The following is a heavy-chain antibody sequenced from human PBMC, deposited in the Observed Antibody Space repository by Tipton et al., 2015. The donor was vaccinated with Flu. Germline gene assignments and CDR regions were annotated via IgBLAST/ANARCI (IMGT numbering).Heavy chain of an antibody. CDR3: ARGPGGDSGTGRGYVFGLDV. V-gene: IGHV4-59*01. D-gene: IGHD3-10*01. Sequence: TLSLTCTVSGGSINNYFWSWIRQSPGGGLEWIGYIYYSGNADYNPSLKSRLSISIDTSKNQFSLNLASVTAADTAIYFCARGPGGDSGTGRGYVFGLDVWGQGTTVTVSS. CDR2: IYYSGNA. CDR1: GGSINNYF. J-gene: IGHJ6*02.